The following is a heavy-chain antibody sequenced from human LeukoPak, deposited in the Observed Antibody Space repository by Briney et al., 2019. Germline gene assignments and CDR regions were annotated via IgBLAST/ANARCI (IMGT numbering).Heavy chain of an antibody. V-gene: IGHV4-61*01. CDR3: SRGVTM. CDR1: GGSFSSGSYY. J-gene: IGHJ4*02. D-gene: IGHD3-3*01. Sequence: SETLSLTCTVSGGSFSSGSYYWSWIRQPPGKGLEWIGCVHYTGNTKYNPSLKSRVTISVDASKNQFSLKLTSVTAADTAVYYCSRGVTMWGQGTLVTVSS. CDR2: VHYTGNT.